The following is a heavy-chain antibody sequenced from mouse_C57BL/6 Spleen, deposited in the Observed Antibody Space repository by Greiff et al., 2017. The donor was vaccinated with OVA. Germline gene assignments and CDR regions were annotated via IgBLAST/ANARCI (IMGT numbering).Heavy chain of an antibody. D-gene: IGHD1-1*01. V-gene: IGHV1-74*01. CDR3: ASYYYGSSPTWGYFDV. CDR1: GYTFTSYW. J-gene: IGHJ1*03. Sequence: QVQLQQPGAELVKPGASVKVSCKASGYTFTSYWMHWVKQRPGQGLEWIGRIHPSDSDTNYNQKFKGKATLTVDKSSSTAYMQLSSLTSEDSAVYDGASYYYGSSPTWGYFDVWGTGTTVTVSA. CDR2: IHPSDSDT.